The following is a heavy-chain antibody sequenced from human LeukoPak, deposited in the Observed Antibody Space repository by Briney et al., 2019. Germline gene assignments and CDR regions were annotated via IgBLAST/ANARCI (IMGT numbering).Heavy chain of an antibody. V-gene: IGHV3-23*01. J-gene: IGHJ4*02. D-gene: IGHD6-19*01. CDR1: GFTFSSDA. CDR2: ISGSGGST. Sequence: QSGGSLRLSCAASGFTFSSDAMSWVRQAPGKGLEWVSAISGSGGSTYYADSVKGRFTISRDNSKDTLYLQMNSLRAEDTAVYYCAKVRRSSGWYSSDYWGQGTLVTVSS. CDR3: AKVRRSSGWYSSDY.